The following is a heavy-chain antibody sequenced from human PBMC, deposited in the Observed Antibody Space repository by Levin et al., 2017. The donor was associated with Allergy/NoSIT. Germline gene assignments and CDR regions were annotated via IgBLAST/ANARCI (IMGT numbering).Heavy chain of an antibody. V-gene: IGHV3-13*04. D-gene: IGHD3-10*01. J-gene: IGHJ2*01. Sequence: PGGSLRLSCEASGFTFSSCDMHWVRQVTGKGLEWVSAIGTAGDTYYPASVKGRFTISRENAKSSLFLQMNSLRVGDTAVYYCARGRSGAWWYSDLWGRGTLVTVSS. CDR1: GFTFSSCD. CDR3: ARGRSGAWWYSDL. CDR2: IGTAGDT.